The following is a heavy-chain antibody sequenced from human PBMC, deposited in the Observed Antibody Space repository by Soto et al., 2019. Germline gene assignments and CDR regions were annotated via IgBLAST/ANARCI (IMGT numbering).Heavy chain of an antibody. J-gene: IGHJ4*02. CDR1: GDSLSSNSAA. CDR3: VRDTGYDFDF. D-gene: IGHD5-12*01. V-gene: IGHV6-1*01. Sequence: QVQLQQSGPGLVKPSQSLSLTCVISGDSLSSNSAAWNWIRQSPSRGLEGLGRTYYRSKWYNDYAASVKSRIIISPDTSKNQVSLRLNSVTPEDTAVYYCVRDTGYDFDFWGQGTLVTVSS. CDR2: TYYRSKWYN.